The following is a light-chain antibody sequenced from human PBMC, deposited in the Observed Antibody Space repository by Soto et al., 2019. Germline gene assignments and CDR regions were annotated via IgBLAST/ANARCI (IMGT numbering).Light chain of an antibody. CDR2: DVN. J-gene: IGLJ2*01. CDR1: SSDVGGYHY. Sequence: QSALTQPRSVSGSPGQSVTLSCTGTSSDVGGYHYGSWYQHHPGKSPKIIIYDVNKRHSGVPDRFSGSKSGNTASLTISGLQTEDEADYYCCSYAGSYTLVFGGGTKVTVL. CDR3: CSYAGSYTLV. V-gene: IGLV2-11*01.